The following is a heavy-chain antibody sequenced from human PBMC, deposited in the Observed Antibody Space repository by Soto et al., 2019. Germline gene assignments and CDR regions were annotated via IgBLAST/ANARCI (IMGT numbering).Heavy chain of an antibody. CDR2: ISGGDGSP. CDR3: AKWHTYNYDSLAFSGFDC. CDR1: GFTFSSYA. Sequence: GGSLRLSCVASGFTFSSYAMTWFRQAPGKGLEWASAISGGDGSPSYADSVKGRFTISRDNSKNTLYLHMNSLRADDTAAYYCAKWHTYNYDSLAFSGFDCWGQGTQVTVSS. V-gene: IGHV3-23*01. J-gene: IGHJ4*02. D-gene: IGHD3-16*01.